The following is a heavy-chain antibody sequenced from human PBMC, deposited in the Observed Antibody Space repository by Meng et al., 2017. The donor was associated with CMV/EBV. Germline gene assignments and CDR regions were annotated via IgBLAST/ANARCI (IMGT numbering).Heavy chain of an antibody. CDR1: GFTLSSYA. V-gene: IGHV3-23*01. Sequence: SGAASGFTLSSYAVSWVRQDPGKGLEWVSAISGSGGRTYYEDSVKGRFTISRDNSKNTLYLQMNSLRAEDTAVYYCAKDTWIQLWPTHWGQGTLVTVSS. J-gene: IGHJ4*02. D-gene: IGHD5-18*01. CDR3: AKDTWIQLWPTH. CDR2: ISGSGGRT.